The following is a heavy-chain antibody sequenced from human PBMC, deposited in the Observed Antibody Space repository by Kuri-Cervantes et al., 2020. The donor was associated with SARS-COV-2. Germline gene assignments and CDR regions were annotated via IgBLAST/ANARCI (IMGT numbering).Heavy chain of an antibody. CDR1: GYTFTSYD. CDR2: ISAYNGNT. Sequence: ASVKVSCKASGYTFTSYDISWVRQAPGQGLEWMGWISAYNGNTNYAQKLQGRVTMTTDTSTSTAYMELRSPRSDDTAVYYCARATPAVAWYYYYHMDVWGKGTTVTVSS. V-gene: IGHV1-18*01. CDR3: ARATPAVAWYYYYHMDV. D-gene: IGHD6-19*01. J-gene: IGHJ6*03.